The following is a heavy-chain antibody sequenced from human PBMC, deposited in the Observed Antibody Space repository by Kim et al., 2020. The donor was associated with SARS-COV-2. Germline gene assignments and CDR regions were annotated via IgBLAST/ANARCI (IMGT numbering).Heavy chain of an antibody. Sequence: ASVKVSCKASGYTLTHYFLHWVRQAPGQGLEWVGRINPNSGATNYAQKFQGRVTMTTDTSINTAYLELTWLTSGDTAVFFCARPVELLGGNFLGFDSWGQGTLVTVSS. J-gene: IGHJ4*02. CDR2: INPNSGAT. CDR3: ARPVELLGGNFLGFDS. CDR1: GYTLTHYF. V-gene: IGHV1-2*06. D-gene: IGHD1-1*01.